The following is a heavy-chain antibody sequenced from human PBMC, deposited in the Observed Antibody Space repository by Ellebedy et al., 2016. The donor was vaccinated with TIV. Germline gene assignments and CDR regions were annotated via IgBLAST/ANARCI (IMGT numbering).Heavy chain of an antibody. CDR3: ARMATHYYDSSGYPLFDY. J-gene: IGHJ4*02. D-gene: IGHD3-22*01. CDR1: GFSLSTSGMC. V-gene: IGHV2-70*11. CDR2: IDWDDDK. Sequence: SGPTLVXPTQTLTLTCTFSGFSLSTSGMCVSWIRQPPGKALEWLARIDWDDDKYYSTSLKTRLTISKDTSKNQVVLTMTNMDPVDTATYYCARMATHYYDSSGYPLFDYWGQGTLVTVSS.